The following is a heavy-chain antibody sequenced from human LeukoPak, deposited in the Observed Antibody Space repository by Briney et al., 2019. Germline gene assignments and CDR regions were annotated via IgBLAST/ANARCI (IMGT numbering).Heavy chain of an antibody. Sequence: SETLSLTCTVSGGSISSSSYYWGWIRQPPGKGLEWIGSIYYSGSTYYNPSLKSRVTISVDTSKNQFSLKLSSVTAADTAVYYCARWSVTTPDNWFDPWGQGTLVTVSS. CDR1: GGSISSSSYY. V-gene: IGHV4-39*07. CDR2: IYYSGST. CDR3: ARWSVTTPDNWFDP. J-gene: IGHJ5*02. D-gene: IGHD1-1*01.